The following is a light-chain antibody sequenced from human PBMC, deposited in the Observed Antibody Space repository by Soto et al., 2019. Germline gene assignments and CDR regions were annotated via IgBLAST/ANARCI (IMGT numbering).Light chain of an antibody. CDR3: QQYNSYSIT. Sequence: DIQMTQSPSSLSSSVGDRVTITCRASQGIRHYLAWYQQKPGKVPKLLIYEASNLQSGVPSRFRGGGSGTEFTLTISSLQPDDFATYYCQQYNSYSITVGQGTRLEIK. CDR2: EAS. V-gene: IGKV1-27*01. J-gene: IGKJ5*01. CDR1: QGIRHY.